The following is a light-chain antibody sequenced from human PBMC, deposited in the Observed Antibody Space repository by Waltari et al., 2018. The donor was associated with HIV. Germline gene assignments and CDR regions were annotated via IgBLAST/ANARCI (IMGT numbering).Light chain of an antibody. V-gene: IGLV1-44*01. CDR2: SNN. Sequence: QSVLTQSPSASGTPGQRVTISCSGSGSNIAANTVSWYQQFSGTAPNLLIHSNNQRPPGVTDRFSGTKSGTAASLAISGLQSEDEADYYCAAWDDGVNGWVFGGGTKLTVL. CDR3: AAWDDGVNGWV. CDR1: GSNIAANT. J-gene: IGLJ3*02.